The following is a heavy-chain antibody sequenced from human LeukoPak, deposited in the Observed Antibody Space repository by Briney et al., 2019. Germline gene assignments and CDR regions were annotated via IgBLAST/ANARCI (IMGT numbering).Heavy chain of an antibody. J-gene: IGHJ6*02. V-gene: IGHV4-59*08. CDR1: GGSISSYY. Sequence: SVTLSLTCTVSGGSISSYYWSWIRQPPGKGLEWIGYIYYSGSTNYNPSLKSRVTISVDTSKNQFSLKLSSVTAADTAVYYCARGDYHYGMDVWGQGTTVTVSS. CDR3: ARGDYHYGMDV. CDR2: IYYSGST.